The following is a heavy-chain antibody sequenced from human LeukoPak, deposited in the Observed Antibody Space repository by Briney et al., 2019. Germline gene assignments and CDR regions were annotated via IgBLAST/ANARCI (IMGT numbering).Heavy chain of an antibody. Sequence: PSQTLSLTCTVYGGSFSGYYWSWIRQPPGRGLEWIGEINHSGSTNYNPSLKSRVTISVDASKNQFSLRLSSVTAADTAVYYCARGHTAYYDSSGYYYRGLWFDPWGQGTLVTVSS. V-gene: IGHV4-34*01. D-gene: IGHD3-22*01. J-gene: IGHJ5*02. CDR1: GGSFSGYY. CDR2: INHSGST. CDR3: ARGHTAYYDSSGYYYRGLWFDP.